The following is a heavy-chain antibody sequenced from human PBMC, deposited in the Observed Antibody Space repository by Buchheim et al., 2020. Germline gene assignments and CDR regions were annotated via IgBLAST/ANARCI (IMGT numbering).Heavy chain of an antibody. CDR1: GFTFSSTA. V-gene: IGHV3-23*01. CDR3: ATLGIFGVVTNEFDY. J-gene: IGHJ4*02. D-gene: IGHD3-3*01. Sequence: EVQLLESGGGLVQPGGSLRLSCAASGFTFSSTAMSWVRQAAGKGLEWVSVISGSGERTFYAASVKGRFTISRDNTENTLYLQLNSLRAEDTAVYYCATLGIFGVVTNEFDYWGQGTLFTVSS. CDR2: ISGSGERT.